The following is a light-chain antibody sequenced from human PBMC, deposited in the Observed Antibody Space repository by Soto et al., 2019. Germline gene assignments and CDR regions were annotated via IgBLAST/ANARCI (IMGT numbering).Light chain of an antibody. CDR3: QLRSNWPPDYT. CDR2: DAS. J-gene: IGKJ2*01. CDR1: QRISGY. Sequence: ETVLTQSPATLSLSPGERATLSCRASQRISGYLAWYQQKPGQAPRLLIYDASNRASGIAARISGSGSGTDFTLTISSLESEDFAVYYCQLRSNWPPDYTFGQGTKLEI. V-gene: IGKV3-11*01.